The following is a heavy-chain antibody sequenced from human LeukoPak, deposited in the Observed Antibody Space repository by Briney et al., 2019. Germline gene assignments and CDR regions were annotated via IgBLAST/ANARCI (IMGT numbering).Heavy chain of an antibody. Sequence: RGASLQIYGKCSGYNFTRYWMGGARPVPGEGLEGMGIIYPGEYDTRYSPSFRGQVTFSADKSISPAYLQWSSLKASDTAMYYCAREGEVGVHYFDYWGQGTLVTVSS. D-gene: IGHD1-26*01. CDR1: GYNFTRYW. J-gene: IGHJ4*02. CDR3: AREGEVGVHYFDY. CDR2: IYPGEYDT. V-gene: IGHV5-51*01.